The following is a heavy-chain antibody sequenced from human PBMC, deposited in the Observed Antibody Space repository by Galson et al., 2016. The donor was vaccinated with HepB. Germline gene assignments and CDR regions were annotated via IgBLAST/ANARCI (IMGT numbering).Heavy chain of an antibody. J-gene: IGHJ5*02. V-gene: IGHV3-23*01. CDR2: ITGGGGGT. CDR1: GFTFSSYA. Sequence: SLRLSCAASGFTFSSYAMNWVRQAPGKGLEWVSSITGGGGGTYYANSVTGRFTVSRDNSKNTLYLQMNSLSVEDTAVYYCGRDHSVVLTTAYNWFDPWGRGTLVTVSS. D-gene: IGHD4-23*01. CDR3: GRDHSVVLTTAYNWFDP.